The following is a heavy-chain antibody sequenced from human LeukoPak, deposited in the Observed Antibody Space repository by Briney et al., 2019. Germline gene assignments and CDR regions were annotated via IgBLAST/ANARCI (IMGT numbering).Heavy chain of an antibody. D-gene: IGHD4-23*01. J-gene: IGHJ4*02. CDR2: LYSGGTT. Sequence: PGGSLRLSCAASGFTVSSNYMSWVRQAPGKGLEWVSVLYSGGTTYYADSVKGRFTISRDNSKNTLYLQMNSLRAEDTAVYYCARDRFGYGGNSGLWGQGTLVTVSS. CDR1: GFTVSSNY. V-gene: IGHV3-66*01. CDR3: ARDRFGYGGNSGL.